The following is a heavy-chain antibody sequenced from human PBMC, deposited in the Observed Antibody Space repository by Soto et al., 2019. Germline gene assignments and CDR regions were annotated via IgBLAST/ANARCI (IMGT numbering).Heavy chain of an antibody. CDR1: GYTFTGYY. V-gene: IGHV1-2*04. CDR3: ARDHRGYSYGSRYYYGMDV. Sequence: ASVKVSFKASGYTFTGYYMHWVRQAPGQGLEWMGWINPNSGGTNYAQKFQGWVTMTRDTSISTAYMELSRLRSDDTAVYYCARDHRGYSYGSRYYYGMDVWGQGTTVTVSS. D-gene: IGHD5-18*01. J-gene: IGHJ6*02. CDR2: INPNSGGT.